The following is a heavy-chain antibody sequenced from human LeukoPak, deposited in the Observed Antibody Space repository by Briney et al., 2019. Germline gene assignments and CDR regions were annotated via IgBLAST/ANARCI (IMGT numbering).Heavy chain of an antibody. CDR3: AREPVRKRWFDS. D-gene: IGHD3-10*01. CDR2: IKYDGSEK. V-gene: IGHV3-7*03. Sequence: GGSLRLSCTGSGFAFSNYWMSWVRQAPGKGLEGVANIKYDGSEKYYVDSVKGRLTISRDNAKNSLYLQMNSLRAEDTAVYYCAREPVRKRWFDSWGQGTLVTVSS. J-gene: IGHJ5*01. CDR1: GFAFSNYW.